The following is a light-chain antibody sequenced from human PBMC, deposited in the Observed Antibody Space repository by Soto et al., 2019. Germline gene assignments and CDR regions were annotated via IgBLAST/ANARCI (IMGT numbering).Light chain of an antibody. CDR3: QQYYSYPLT. CDR1: QDIGSH. Sequence: DVQMTQSPSSLSASVGDRVTITCRASQDIGSHLAWYQQKPEKAPKLLIYKASSLESGVPSRFSGSGSGTEFTLTISSLQPEDFATYYCQQYYSYPLTFGGGTKVDIK. V-gene: IGKV1D-16*01. CDR2: KAS. J-gene: IGKJ4*01.